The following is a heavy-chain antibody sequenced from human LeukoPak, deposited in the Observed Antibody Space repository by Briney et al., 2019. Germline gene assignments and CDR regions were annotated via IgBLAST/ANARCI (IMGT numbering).Heavy chain of an antibody. V-gene: IGHV3-21*01. D-gene: IGHD3-3*01. Sequence: GGSLRLSCAASGFTFSAYSMNWVRQAPGKGLEWVSFISSTSSYIYYADLVKGRFTISRDNAKNSLYLQMNSLRAEDTAVYSCASLGPSGYYYPWGQGTLATVSS. CDR3: ASLGPSGYYYP. J-gene: IGHJ5*02. CDR2: ISSTSSYI. CDR1: GFTFSAYS.